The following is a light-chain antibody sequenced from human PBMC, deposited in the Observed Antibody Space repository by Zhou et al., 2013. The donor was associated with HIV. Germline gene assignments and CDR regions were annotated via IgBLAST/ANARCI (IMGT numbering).Light chain of an antibody. CDR1: QSLLHSNGYKY. CDR3: MQGLQMPYT. J-gene: IGKJ2*01. V-gene: IGKV2-28*01. CDR2: SGS. Sequence: DIVMTQSPLSLPVTPGEPASISCRSSQSLLHSNGYKYLDWYLQKPGQSPQLLIYSGSDRASGVPDRFSGSGSGTEFTLKISRVEAEDVGLYYCMQGLQMPYTFGQGTKLEIK.